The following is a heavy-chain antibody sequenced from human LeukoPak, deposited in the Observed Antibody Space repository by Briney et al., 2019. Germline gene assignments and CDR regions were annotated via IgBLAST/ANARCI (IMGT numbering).Heavy chain of an antibody. CDR3: ARDRWGIAADTDFDY. CDR1: GFTFSSYS. Sequence: RGSLRLSCAASGFTFSSYSMNWVRQAPGKGLEWVSSISSSSSYIYYADSVKGRFTISRDNAKNSLYLQMNSLRAEDTAVYYCARDRWGIAADTDFDYWGQGTLVTVSS. V-gene: IGHV3-21*01. CDR2: ISSSSSYI. J-gene: IGHJ4*02. D-gene: IGHD6-13*01.